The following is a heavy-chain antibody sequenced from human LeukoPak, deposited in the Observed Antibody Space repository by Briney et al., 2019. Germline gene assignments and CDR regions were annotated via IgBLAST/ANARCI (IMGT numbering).Heavy chain of an antibody. CDR2: IIPIFGTA. V-gene: IGHV1-69*06. D-gene: IGHD2-2*02. J-gene: IGHJ5*02. Sequence: ASVKVSCKASGGTFSSYAISWVRQAPGQGLEWMGGIIPIFGTANYAQKFQGRVTITADKSTSTAYMELSSLRSEDTAVYYCARDVYLRNWFDPWGQGTLVTVSS. CDR1: GGTFSSYA. CDR3: ARDVYLRNWFDP.